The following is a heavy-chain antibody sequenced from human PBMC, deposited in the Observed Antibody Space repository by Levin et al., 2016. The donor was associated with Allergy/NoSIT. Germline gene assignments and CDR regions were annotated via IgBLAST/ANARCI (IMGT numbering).Heavy chain of an antibody. J-gene: IGHJ6*02. CDR2: IIPIFGTA. Sequence: SVKVSCKASGGTFSSYAISWVRQAPGQGLEWMGGIIPIFGTANYAQKFQGRVTITADESTSTAYMELSSLRSEDTAVYYCASVDTAMVTTPYYYYGMDVWGQGTTVTVSS. CDR1: GGTFSSYA. D-gene: IGHD5-18*01. V-gene: IGHV1-69*13. CDR3: ASVDTAMVTTPYYYYGMDV.